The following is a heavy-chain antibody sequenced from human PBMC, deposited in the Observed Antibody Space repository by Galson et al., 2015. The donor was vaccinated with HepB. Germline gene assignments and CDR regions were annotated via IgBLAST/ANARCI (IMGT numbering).Heavy chain of an antibody. Sequence: SETLSLTCTVSGGSISSSYWSWIRQPPGKGLEWIGYIYYSGSTNYNPSLKSRVTISVDTSKNQFSLKLSSVTAADTAVYYCASGYSSSSSQFDYWGQGTLVTVSS. CDR2: IYYSGST. J-gene: IGHJ4*02. CDR1: GGSISSSY. V-gene: IGHV4-59*01. D-gene: IGHD6-6*01. CDR3: ASGYSSSSSQFDY.